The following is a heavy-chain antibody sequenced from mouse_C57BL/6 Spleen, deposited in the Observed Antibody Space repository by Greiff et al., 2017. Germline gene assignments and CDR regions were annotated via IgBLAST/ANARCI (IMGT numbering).Heavy chain of an antibody. J-gene: IGHJ4*01. D-gene: IGHD1-1*01. CDR2: ISDGGSYT. CDR3: ARDEVYYYGSSYPFYAMDY. V-gene: IGHV5-4*01. Sequence: EVKVVESGGGLVKPGGSLKLSCAASGFTFSSYAMSWVRQTPEKRLEWVATISDGGSYTYYPDNVKGRFTISRDNAKNNLYLQMSHLKSEDTAMYYCARDEVYYYGSSYPFYAMDYWGQGTSVTVSS. CDR1: GFTFSSYA.